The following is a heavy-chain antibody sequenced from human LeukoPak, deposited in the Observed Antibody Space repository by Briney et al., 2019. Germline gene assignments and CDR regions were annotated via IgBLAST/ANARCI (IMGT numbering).Heavy chain of an antibody. D-gene: IGHD3-22*01. J-gene: IGHJ3*02. Sequence: GGSLRLSCAASGFTFSSYGMHWVRQAPGKGLEWVAVISYDGGNKYYVDSVKGRFTISRDNAKNSLYLQMNSLRAEDTAVYYCARDVYYDSRDTGAFDIWGQGTMVTVSS. CDR3: ARDVYYDSRDTGAFDI. CDR2: ISYDGGNK. V-gene: IGHV3-33*05. CDR1: GFTFSSYG.